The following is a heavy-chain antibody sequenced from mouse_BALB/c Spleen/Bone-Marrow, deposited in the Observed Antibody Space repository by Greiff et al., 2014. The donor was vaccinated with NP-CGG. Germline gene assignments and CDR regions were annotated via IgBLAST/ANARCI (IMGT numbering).Heavy chain of an antibody. V-gene: IGHV14-3*02. J-gene: IGHJ2*02. Sequence: VQLQQSGAELVKPGASVKLSCTASGFNIKDTYMHWVKQRPEQGLEWIGRIDPANGNTKYDPKFQGKATITADTSSNTAYLQLSSLTSEDTAVYYCARYSYGSRGYYFDYGGQGTSLPGSS. CDR3: ARYSYGSRGYYFDY. CDR2: IDPANGNT. D-gene: IGHD1-1*01. CDR1: GFNIKDTY.